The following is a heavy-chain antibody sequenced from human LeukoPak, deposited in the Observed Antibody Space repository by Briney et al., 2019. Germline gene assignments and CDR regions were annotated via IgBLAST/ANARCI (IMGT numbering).Heavy chain of an antibody. Sequence: GSLRLSCVASGFTFSSYAMSGLGPARGKELEWVSAISGSGGSTYYADSVKGRFTISRDNSKNPLYLQMNSLRAEDTAVYYCAKGAGELWFGELLFASPWGQGTLVTVSS. V-gene: IGHV3-23*01. CDR1: GFTFSSYA. CDR2: ISGSGGST. J-gene: IGHJ4*02. CDR3: AKGAGELWFGELLFASP. D-gene: IGHD3-10*01.